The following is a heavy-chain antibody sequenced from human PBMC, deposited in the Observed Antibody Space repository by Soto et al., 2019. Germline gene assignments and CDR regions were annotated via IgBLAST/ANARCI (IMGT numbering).Heavy chain of an antibody. CDR3: ARDRRFLNWFDP. D-gene: IGHD3-3*01. V-gene: IGHV3-30-3*01. J-gene: IGHJ5*02. CDR1: GFTFSSYA. Sequence: QVQLVESGGGVVQPGRSLRLSCAASGFTFSSYAMHWVRQAPGKGLEWVAVISYDGSNKYYADSVKGRFTISRDNSKNMLYLQMNSLRAEDTAVYYCARDRRFLNWFDPWGQGTLVTVSS. CDR2: ISYDGSNK.